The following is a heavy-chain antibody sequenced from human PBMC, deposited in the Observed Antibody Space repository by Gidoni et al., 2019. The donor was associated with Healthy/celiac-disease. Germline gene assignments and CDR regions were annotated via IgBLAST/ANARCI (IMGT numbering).Heavy chain of an antibody. Sequence: QVQLVESGGGVVQPGRSLRLPCAAAGFTFSSYAMHWVRQAPGKGLEWVAVISYDGSNKYYADSVKGRFTISRDNSKNTLYLQMNSLRAEDTAVYYCAKGRLTIFGVVINSGRLDPWGQGTLVTVSS. CDR1: GFTFSSYA. J-gene: IGHJ5*02. D-gene: IGHD3-3*01. CDR2: ISYDGSNK. V-gene: IGHV3-30*04. CDR3: AKGRLTIFGVVINSGRLDP.